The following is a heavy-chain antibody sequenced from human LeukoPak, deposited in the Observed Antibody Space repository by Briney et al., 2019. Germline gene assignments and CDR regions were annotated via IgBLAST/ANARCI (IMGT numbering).Heavy chain of an antibody. CDR1: GFTFSSYW. J-gene: IGHJ5*02. Sequence: GGSLRLSCAASGFTFSSYWMSWVRQAPGKGLEWVANIKQDGSEKYYVDSVKGRFTISRDNAKNSLYLQMNSLRAEDTAVYYCASCDSSGYSRFDPWGQGTLVTVSS. CDR2: IKQDGSEK. V-gene: IGHV3-7*01. CDR3: ASCDSSGYSRFDP. D-gene: IGHD3-22*01.